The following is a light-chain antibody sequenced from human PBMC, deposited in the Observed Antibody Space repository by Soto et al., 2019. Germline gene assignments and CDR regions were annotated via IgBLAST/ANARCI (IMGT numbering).Light chain of an antibody. CDR2: DAS. V-gene: IGKV1-5*01. CDR3: QQGNSYPWT. J-gene: IGKJ1*01. Sequence: DIQMSQSPSTLSASVGDRVTITCRAIETINKWLAWYQQKPGKAPKLLISDASSLESGVPSRFSGSGSGTEFTLTISSLQPDDLATYYCQQGNSYPWTFGRGTKVEIK. CDR1: ETINKW.